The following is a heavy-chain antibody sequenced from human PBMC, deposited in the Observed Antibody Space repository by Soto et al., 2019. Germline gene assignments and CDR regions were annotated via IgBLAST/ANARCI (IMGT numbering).Heavy chain of an antibody. CDR1: GGTFSSYA. CDR3: ARRGTGHYYYYGMDV. J-gene: IGHJ6*02. CDR2: IIPIFGTA. V-gene: IGHV1-69*06. D-gene: IGHD1-1*01. Sequence: SVKASCKASGGTFSSYAISWVRQAPGQGLEWMGGIIPIFGTANYAQKFTGRVTLTADKSTSTAYMELSSLRSDDTAVYYCARRGTGHYYYYGMDVWGQGTTVTVSS.